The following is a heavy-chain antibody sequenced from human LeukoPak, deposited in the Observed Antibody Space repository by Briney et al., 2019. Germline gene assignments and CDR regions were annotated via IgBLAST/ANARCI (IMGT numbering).Heavy chain of an antibody. CDR2: MNLSGST. CDR3: ARGRQDVTMIVVIMTAVSYYLDV. V-gene: IGHV4-34*01. CDR1: GGSFSGYY. J-gene: IGHJ6*03. D-gene: IGHD3-22*01. Sequence: SETLSLTCAVYGGSFSGYYWTWIRHTPEKGLEWIGEMNLSGSTNYNPSLKSRVTISVDTSKNQFSLTLSSVTAADTAVYYCARGRQDVTMIVVIMTAVSYYLDVWSKGTTVTVS.